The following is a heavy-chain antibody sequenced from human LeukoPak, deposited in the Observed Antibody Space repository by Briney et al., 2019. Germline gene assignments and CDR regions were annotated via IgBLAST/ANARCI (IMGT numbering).Heavy chain of an antibody. V-gene: IGHV4-31*03. CDR1: GGSISSGGYY. CDR2: IYYSGST. D-gene: IGHD3-9*01. CDR3: AREGGDLRYFDPKPHYGMDV. J-gene: IGHJ6*02. Sequence: PSETLSLTCTVSGGSISSGGYYWSWIRQHPGKGLEWIGYIYYSGSTYYNPSLKSRVTISVDTSKNQFSLKLSSVTAADTAVYYCAREGGDLRYFDPKPHYGMDVWGQGTTVTVSS.